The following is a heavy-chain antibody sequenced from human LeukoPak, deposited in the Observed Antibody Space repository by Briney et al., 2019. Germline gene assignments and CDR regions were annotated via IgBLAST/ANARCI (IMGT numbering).Heavy chain of an antibody. CDR3: ARDRRDFWSGYSRGDY. CDR1: GFTFSSYS. D-gene: IGHD3-3*01. Sequence: PGGSLRLSCAASGFTFSSYSMNWVRQAPGKGLEWVSSISSSSSYISYADSVKSRFTISRDNAKNSLYLQMNSLRAEDTAVYYCARDRRDFWSGYSRGDYWGQGTLVTVSS. CDR2: ISSSSSYI. V-gene: IGHV3-21*01. J-gene: IGHJ4*02.